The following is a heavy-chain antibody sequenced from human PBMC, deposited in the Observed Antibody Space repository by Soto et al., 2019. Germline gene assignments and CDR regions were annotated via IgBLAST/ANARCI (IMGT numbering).Heavy chain of an antibody. D-gene: IGHD1-26*01. CDR3: ARDLSGSSETGTGEPYFDY. CDR1: GFTFSSYG. J-gene: IGHJ4*02. Sequence: ESGGGVVQPGRSLRLSCAASGFTFSSYGMHWVRQAPGKGLEWVAVIWYDGSNKYYADSVKGRFTISRDNSKNTLYLQMNSLRAEDTTVYYCARDLSGSSETGTGEPYFDYWGQGTLVTVSS. V-gene: IGHV3-33*01. CDR2: IWYDGSNK.